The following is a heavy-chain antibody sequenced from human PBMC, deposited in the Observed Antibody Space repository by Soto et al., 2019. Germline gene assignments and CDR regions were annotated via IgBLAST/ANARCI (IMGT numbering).Heavy chain of an antibody. CDR2: INHSGST. D-gene: IGHD1-1*01. CDR3: ARTLRTERVDY. V-gene: IGHV4-38-2*01. Sequence: SETLSLTCAVSGYSISDAYYWGWIRQPPGKGLEWIGTINHSGSTYYNPSLKSRVTISVDTSKNQFSLKLRSVTAADTAVYYCARTLRTERVDYWGQGTLVTISS. J-gene: IGHJ4*02. CDR1: GYSISDAYY.